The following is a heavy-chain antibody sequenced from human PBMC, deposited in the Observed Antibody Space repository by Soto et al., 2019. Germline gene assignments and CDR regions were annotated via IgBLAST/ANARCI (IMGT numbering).Heavy chain of an antibody. CDR1: GLTLSHYG. CDR2: IWHDGINK. CDR3: ARDQLWQQFVPGWFDP. J-gene: IGHJ5*02. V-gene: IGHV3-33*01. Sequence: ESGGGVVQPGGSLRLSCAAFGLTLSHYGIHWVRQAPGKGLEWVAVIWHDGINKFYGDSVEGRFTIARDNHKNTVHLLMNELRADDTAVYFCARDQLWQQFVPGWFDPWGQGTLVTVSS. D-gene: IGHD6-6*01.